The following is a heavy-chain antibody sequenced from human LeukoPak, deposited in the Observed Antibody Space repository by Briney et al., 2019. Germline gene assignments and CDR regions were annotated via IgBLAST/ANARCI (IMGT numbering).Heavy chain of an antibody. Sequence: GGSLRLSCAASGFTFSSYSMNWDRQAPGKGLEWVSSISSSSSYIYYADLVKGRFTISRDNAKNSLYLQMNSLRAEDTAVYYCARDIAARTQGDAFDVWGQGTMVTVSS. V-gene: IGHV3-21*01. D-gene: IGHD6-6*01. CDR2: ISSSSSYI. CDR1: GFTFSSYS. CDR3: ARDIAARTQGDAFDV. J-gene: IGHJ3*01.